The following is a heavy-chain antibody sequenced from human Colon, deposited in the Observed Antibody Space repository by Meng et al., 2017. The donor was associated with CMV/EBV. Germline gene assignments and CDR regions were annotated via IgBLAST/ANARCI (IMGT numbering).Heavy chain of an antibody. CDR3: AGNPWLLMGHFDS. Sequence: CKASGYAFTRFAMHWVRQAPGQRLEWMGWINVGNGNIEYSQKFQGRVTLTRDTSANTAYMELSSLRSEDTAIYYCAGNPWLLMGHFDSWGQGTLVTVSS. CDR1: GYAFTRFA. V-gene: IGHV1-3*01. CDR2: INVGNGNI. D-gene: IGHD3-16*01. J-gene: IGHJ4*02.